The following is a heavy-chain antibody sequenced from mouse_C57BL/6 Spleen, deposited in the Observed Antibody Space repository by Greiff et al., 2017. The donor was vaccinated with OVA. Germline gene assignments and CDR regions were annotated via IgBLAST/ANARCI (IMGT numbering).Heavy chain of an antibody. CDR3: ARDLILITTVVATD. D-gene: IGHD1-1*01. CDR2: IYPGGGDT. Sequence: VQLVESGAELVKPGASVKISCKASGYAFSSYWMNWVQQRPGKGLEWLGQIYPGGGDTKYNGKFKGKATLNADKSSSTAYMQHISLTSEYSAVYFCARDLILITTVVATDWGQGTTLTVSS. J-gene: IGHJ2*01. V-gene: IGHV1-80*01. CDR1: GYAFSSYW.